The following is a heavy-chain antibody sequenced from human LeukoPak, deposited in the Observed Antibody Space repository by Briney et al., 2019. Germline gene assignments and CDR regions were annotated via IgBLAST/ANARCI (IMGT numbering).Heavy chain of an antibody. CDR3: AKGGTSVTRYVDH. J-gene: IGHJ4*02. CDR2: IRYDGSNK. V-gene: IGHV3-30*02. Sequence: GGSLRLSCAASGFTFSSYGMHWVRQAPGKGLEWVAFIRYDGSNKYYADSVKGRFTISRDNSKNTLYLHVNSLRPEDTAVYYCAKGGTSVTRYVDHWGQGTLVTVSS. D-gene: IGHD4-17*01. CDR1: GFTFSSYG.